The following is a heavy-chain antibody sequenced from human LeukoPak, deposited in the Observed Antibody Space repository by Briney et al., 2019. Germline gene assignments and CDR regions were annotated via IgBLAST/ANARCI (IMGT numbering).Heavy chain of an antibody. V-gene: IGHV3-30*03. CDR3: ARDRSGGSLRDSSGYYYLDY. CDR2: ISYDGSNK. CDR1: EFSVGSNY. J-gene: IGHJ4*02. D-gene: IGHD3-22*01. Sequence: GGSLRLSCAASEFSVGSNYMTWVRQAPGKGLEWVAVISYDGSNKYYADSVKGRFTISRDNSKNTLYLQMNSLRAEDTAVYYCARDRSGGSLRDSSGYYYLDYWGQGTLVTVSS.